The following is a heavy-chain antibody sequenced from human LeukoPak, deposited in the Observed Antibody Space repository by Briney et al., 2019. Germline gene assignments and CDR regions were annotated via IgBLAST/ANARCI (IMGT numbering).Heavy chain of an antibody. D-gene: IGHD3-10*01. CDR3: ASLYGSRYFQH. J-gene: IGHJ1*01. V-gene: IGHV4-31*03. CDR1: SCSISSGGYY. Sequence: PSETLSLTCTVSSCSISSGGYYWSCVRQHPGKGLEWIAYIYYRGNTYYNPSLQSRVTISVDTSKNQFSLKLSSVTAADTAVYYCASLYGSRYFQHWGQGTLVTVSS. CDR2: IYYRGNT.